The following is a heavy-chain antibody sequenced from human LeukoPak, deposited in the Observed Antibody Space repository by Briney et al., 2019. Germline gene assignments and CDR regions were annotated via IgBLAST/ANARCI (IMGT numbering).Heavy chain of an antibody. V-gene: IGHV4-4*07. CDR3: ARGYCSGGSCYSLPDY. CDR1: GGSISSYY. D-gene: IGHD2-15*01. CDR2: IYISGKT. J-gene: IGHJ4*02. Sequence: SETLSLTCTVSGGSISSYYWSWIRQPAGKGLEWIGRIYISGKTNYNPSLKSRVTMSVDTSKNQFSLKLSSVTAADTAVYYCARGYCSGGSCYSLPDYWGQGTLVTVSS.